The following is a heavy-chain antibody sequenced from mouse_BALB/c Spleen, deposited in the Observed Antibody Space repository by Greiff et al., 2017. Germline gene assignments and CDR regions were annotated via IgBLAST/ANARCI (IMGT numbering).Heavy chain of an antibody. CDR3: ARGYGSRGDGYIDV. D-gene: IGHD1-1*01. V-gene: IGHV1S137*01. J-gene: IGHJ1*01. Sequence: VQLQQSGAELVRPGVSVKISCKGSGYTFTDYAMHWVKQSHAKSLEWIGVISTYYGDASYNQKFKGKATRTVDKSSSTAYMELARLTSEDSAIYDCARGYGSRGDGYIDVWGAGTTVTVSA. CDR1: GYTFTDYA. CDR2: ISTYYGDA.